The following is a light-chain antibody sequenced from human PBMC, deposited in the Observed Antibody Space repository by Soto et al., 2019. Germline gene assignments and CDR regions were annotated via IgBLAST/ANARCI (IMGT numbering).Light chain of an antibody. CDR2: NVS. J-gene: IGLJ2*01. Sequence: QSALTQPASVSGSPGQSITISCTGTDSDVGGYNYVSWYQHHPGNAPKVMIYNVSYRPSGVSNRFSGSKSGNTASLTISGLQAEDEADYYCSSYATNGVGVFCGGTKLTVL. V-gene: IGLV2-14*03. CDR3: SSYATNGVGV. CDR1: DSDVGGYNY.